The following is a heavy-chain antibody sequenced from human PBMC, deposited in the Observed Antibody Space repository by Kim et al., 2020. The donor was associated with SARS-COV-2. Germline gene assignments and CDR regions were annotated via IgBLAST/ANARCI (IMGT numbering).Heavy chain of an antibody. J-gene: IGHJ4*02. CDR3: ASAYGDYGLDY. V-gene: IGHV3-33*01. Sequence: KKTYANAWGGRFTTPRDNSKNILFLQMNSLRADDTAVYYCASAYGDYGLDYWGQGTLVTVSS. CDR2: KK. D-gene: IGHD4-17*01.